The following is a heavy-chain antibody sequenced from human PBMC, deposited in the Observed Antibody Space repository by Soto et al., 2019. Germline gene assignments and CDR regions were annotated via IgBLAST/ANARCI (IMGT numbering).Heavy chain of an antibody. V-gene: IGHV4-34*01. CDR1: GGSFSGYY. CDR2: INHSGST. J-gene: IGHJ4*02. CDR3: TRHEGGAAADRPLDY. D-gene: IGHD6-13*01. Sequence: SETLSLTCAFYGGSFSGYYWSWIRQPPGKGLEWIGEINHSGSTNYNPSLKSRVTIPVDTSKNQFSLKLSSVTAADTAVYYCTRHEGGAAADRPLDYWGQGTLVTVSS.